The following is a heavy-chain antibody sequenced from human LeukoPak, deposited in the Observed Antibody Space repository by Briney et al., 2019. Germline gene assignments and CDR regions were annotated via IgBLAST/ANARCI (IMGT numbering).Heavy chain of an antibody. CDR2: IYHSGST. CDR3: ARVLSRQWLVRRGYYYGMDV. CDR1: GGSISSSNW. V-gene: IGHV4-4*02. D-gene: IGHD6-19*01. J-gene: IGHJ6*02. Sequence: SGTLSLTCAVSGGSISSSNWWSWVRQPPGKGLEGIGEIYHSGSTNYNPSLKSRVTISVDTSKNQFSLKLSSVTAADTAVYYCARVLSRQWLVRRGYYYGMDVWGQGTTVTVSS.